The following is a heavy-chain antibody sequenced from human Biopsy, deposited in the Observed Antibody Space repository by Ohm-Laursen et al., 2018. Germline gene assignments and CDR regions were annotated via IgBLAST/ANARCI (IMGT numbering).Heavy chain of an antibody. CDR2: ITGGGNYI. CDR3: ATAAYAAPYFDL. J-gene: IGHJ4*02. Sequence: SLRLSCAAPGVTLSGYAMNWVRQAPGKGLEWVSSITGGGNYINYADSVRGRFTISRDNSKNSVYLVMSSLRAEDTAVYFCATAAYAAPYFDLWGRGTVVTVSS. CDR1: GVTLSGYA. V-gene: IGHV3-21*06. D-gene: IGHD2-15*01.